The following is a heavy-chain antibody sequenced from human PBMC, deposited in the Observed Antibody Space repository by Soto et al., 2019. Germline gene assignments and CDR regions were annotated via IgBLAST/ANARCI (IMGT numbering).Heavy chain of an antibody. J-gene: IGHJ5*02. D-gene: IGHD3-10*01. CDR3: AIDGGFGELLYHWFDP. V-gene: IGHV4-31*03. CDR2: IYYSGST. Sequence: QVQLQESGPGLVKPSQTLSLTCTVSGGSISSGGYYWSWIRQHPGKGLEWIGYIYYSGSTYYNPSLKSRVTISVDTSKNQFSLKLSSVTAADTAVYYCAIDGGFGELLYHWFDPWGQGTLVTVSS. CDR1: GGSISSGGYY.